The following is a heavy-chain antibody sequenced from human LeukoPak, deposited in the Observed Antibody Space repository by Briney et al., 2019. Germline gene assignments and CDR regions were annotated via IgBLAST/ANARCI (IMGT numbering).Heavy chain of an antibody. CDR3: AREGQGVKKFDY. D-gene: IGHD3-16*02. CDR2: IYSGGST. J-gene: IGHJ4*02. V-gene: IGHV3-66*02. Sequence: PGGSLRLSXATSGFTVSSNYMSWVRQAPGKGLEWVSVIYSGGSTYYADSVKGRFTISRDNSKNTLYLQMNSLRAEDTAVYYCAREGQGVKKFDYWGQGTLVTVSS. CDR1: GFTVSSNY.